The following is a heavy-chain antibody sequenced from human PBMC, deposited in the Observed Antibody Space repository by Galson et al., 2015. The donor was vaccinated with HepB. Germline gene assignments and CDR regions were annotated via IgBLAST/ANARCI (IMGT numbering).Heavy chain of an antibody. CDR2: ISAYNGNT. Sequence: SVKVSCKASGYTFTSYGISWVRQAPGQGLEWMGWISAYNGNTNYAQKLQGRVTMTTDTSTSTAYMELRSLRSDDTAVYYCARTPASTNQWLAYGPFFDYWGQGTLVTVSS. D-gene: IGHD6-19*01. CDR1: GYTFTSYG. J-gene: IGHJ4*02. CDR3: ARTPASTNQWLAYGPFFDY. V-gene: IGHV1-18*04.